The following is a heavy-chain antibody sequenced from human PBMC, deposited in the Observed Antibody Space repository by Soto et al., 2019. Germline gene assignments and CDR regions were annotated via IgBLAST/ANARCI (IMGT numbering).Heavy chain of an antibody. J-gene: IGHJ2*01. CDR1: GYSFNTYW. V-gene: IGHV5-51*01. CDR3: ARLRYCSGGSCYPDL. D-gene: IGHD2-15*01. Sequence: SGESLKISCQGSGYSFNTYWIGWVRQMPGKCLQWMVIIYPGDSDTRYIPSFQGQVTISADKSISTASLQWSSLKPSDTAIYYCARLRYCSGGSCYPDLWGRVSLVTVSS. CDR2: IYPGDSDT.